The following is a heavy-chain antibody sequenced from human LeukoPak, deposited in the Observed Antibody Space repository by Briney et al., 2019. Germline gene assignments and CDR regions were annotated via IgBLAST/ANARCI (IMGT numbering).Heavy chain of an antibody. J-gene: IGHJ4*02. V-gene: IGHV1-2*06. CDR2: INPNSGGT. D-gene: IGHD4-17*01. CDR1: GYTFTGYY. CDR3: ARDLASYGEYDY. Sequence: ASVKVSCKASGYTFTGYYMHWVRQAPGQGLEWMGRINPNSGGTNYAQKFQGRVTMTRDTSISTAYMELSRLRSDDTAVYYCARDLASYGEYDYWGQGPLVTVSS.